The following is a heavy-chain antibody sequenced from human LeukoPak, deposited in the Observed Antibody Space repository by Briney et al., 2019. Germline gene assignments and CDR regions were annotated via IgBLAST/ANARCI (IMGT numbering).Heavy chain of an antibody. Sequence: PGGSLRLSCAASGLIFRSYAMSWVRQAPGKGLEWVSYISSSSSTIYYADSVKGRFTISRDNAKNSLYLQMNSLRAEDTAVYYCARGEYYDFWSGYYLFDYWGQGTLVTVSS. CDR1: GLIFRSYA. V-gene: IGHV3-48*01. CDR2: ISSSSSTI. D-gene: IGHD3-3*01. J-gene: IGHJ4*02. CDR3: ARGEYYDFWSGYYLFDY.